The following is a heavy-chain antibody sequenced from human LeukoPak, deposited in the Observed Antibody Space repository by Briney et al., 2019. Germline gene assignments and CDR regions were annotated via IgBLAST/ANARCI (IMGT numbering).Heavy chain of an antibody. CDR1: GGSFSGYY. D-gene: IGHD6-13*01. J-gene: IGHJ5*02. CDR2: INHSGST. V-gene: IGHV4-34*01. CDR3: ARAYSSSWYMNWFDP. Sequence: SETLSLTCAVYGGSFSGYYWSWIRQPPGKGLEWIGEINHSGSTNYNPSLKSRVTISVNTSKNQFSLKLSSVTAADTAVYYCARAYSSSWYMNWFDPWGQGTLVTVSS.